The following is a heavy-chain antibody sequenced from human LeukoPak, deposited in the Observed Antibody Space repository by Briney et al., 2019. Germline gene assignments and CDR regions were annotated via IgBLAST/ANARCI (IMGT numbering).Heavy chain of an antibody. CDR2: ISSSSSYT. CDR1: GFTFSSYA. CDR3: ARVSELELRYYYGMDV. D-gene: IGHD1-7*01. Sequence: GGSLRLSCAASGFTFSSYAMNWVRQAPGKGLEWVSYISSSSSYTNYADSVKGRFTISRDNAKNSLYLQMNSLRAEDTAVYYCARVSELELRYYYGMDVWGQGTTVTVSS. V-gene: IGHV3-21*05. J-gene: IGHJ6*02.